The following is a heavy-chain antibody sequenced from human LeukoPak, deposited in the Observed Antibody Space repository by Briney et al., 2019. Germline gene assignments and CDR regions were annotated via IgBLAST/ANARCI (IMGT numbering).Heavy chain of an antibody. CDR3: ARDSTLRGYCTNGVCPSGY. Sequence: ASVKVSCKASGYTFTSYGISWVRQAPGQGLEWMGWISAYNGNTNYAQKLQGGVTMTTDTSTSTAYMELRSLRSDDTAVYYCARDSTLRGYCTNGVCPSGYWGQGTLVTVSS. D-gene: IGHD2-8*01. CDR1: GYTFTSYG. CDR2: ISAYNGNT. V-gene: IGHV1-18*01. J-gene: IGHJ4*02.